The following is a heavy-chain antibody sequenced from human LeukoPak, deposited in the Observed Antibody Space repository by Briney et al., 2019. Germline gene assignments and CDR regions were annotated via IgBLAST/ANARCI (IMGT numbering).Heavy chain of an antibody. Sequence: GGSLRLSCAASGFTFSSFGMNWVRQAPGKGLEWVSYISSSSSTKYYADSVKGRFTISRDNAKNSVYLQMNSLRAEDTAVYYCARGGYCSSTSCYIRNWFDPWGQGTLVTVSS. V-gene: IGHV3-48*01. CDR1: GFTFSSFG. D-gene: IGHD2-2*02. J-gene: IGHJ5*02. CDR3: ARGGYCSSTSCYIRNWFDP. CDR2: ISSSSSTK.